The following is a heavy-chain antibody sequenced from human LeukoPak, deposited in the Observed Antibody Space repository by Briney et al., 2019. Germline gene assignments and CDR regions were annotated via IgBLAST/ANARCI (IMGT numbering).Heavy chain of an antibody. CDR1: GGSVSSGSYY. Sequence: PSETLSLTCTVSGGSVSSGSYYWSWLRQPPGTGLEWVGYIYYSGSTNYNPSLKSRVTVSVDTSQNQFSLKLSSVTAADTAVYYCARGVEYSYGYPYFDYWGQGTLVTVSS. J-gene: IGHJ4*02. CDR2: IYYSGST. CDR3: ARGVEYSYGYPYFDY. V-gene: IGHV4-61*01. D-gene: IGHD5-18*01.